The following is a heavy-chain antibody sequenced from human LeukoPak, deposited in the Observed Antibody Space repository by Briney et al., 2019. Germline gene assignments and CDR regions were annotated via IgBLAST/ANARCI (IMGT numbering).Heavy chain of an antibody. CDR2: ISGYNGDT. D-gene: IGHD6-13*01. J-gene: IGHJ5*02. CDR1: GYPLSRYH. V-gene: IGHV1-18*01. CDR3: ARDRVSGYSSTWYP. Sequence: ASVKVSCKASGYPLSRYHITWLRQAPGQALEWMGSISGYNGDTNYAQKFQGRVTMTTDTSTGTSYMDLRSLTSDDTAVYYCARDRVSGYSSTWYPWGQGTLVTVSS.